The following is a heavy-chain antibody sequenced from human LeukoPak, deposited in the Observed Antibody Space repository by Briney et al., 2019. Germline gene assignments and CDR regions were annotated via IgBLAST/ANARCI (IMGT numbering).Heavy chain of an antibody. Sequence: PGGSLRLSCATSGFTFTTAWMSWVRQAPGKGLEWVGRIRGKTDGGTTDYAAPVQGRFTISRDDSKNTLYLQMNSLKTEDTAVYYCAKYGDYDPYYFDYWGQGTLVTVSS. CDR1: GFTFTTAW. J-gene: IGHJ4*02. D-gene: IGHD4-17*01. V-gene: IGHV3-15*01. CDR2: IRGKTDGGTT. CDR3: AKYGDYDPYYFDY.